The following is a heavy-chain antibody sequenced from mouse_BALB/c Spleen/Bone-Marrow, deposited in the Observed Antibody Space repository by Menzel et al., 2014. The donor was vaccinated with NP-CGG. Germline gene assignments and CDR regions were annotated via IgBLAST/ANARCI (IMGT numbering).Heavy chain of an antibody. CDR3: ASLDDYIY. D-gene: IGHD2-4*01. V-gene: IGHV14-3*02. CDR2: IDPANGNT. Sequence: EVKVEESGAELVKPGASVKLSCTASGFNIXDTYMHWVKQRPEQGLEWIGRIDPANGNTKYDPKFQGKATITADTSSNTAYLQLSSLTSEDTAVYYCASLDDYIYWGQGTLVTVSA. J-gene: IGHJ3*01. CDR1: GFNIXDTY.